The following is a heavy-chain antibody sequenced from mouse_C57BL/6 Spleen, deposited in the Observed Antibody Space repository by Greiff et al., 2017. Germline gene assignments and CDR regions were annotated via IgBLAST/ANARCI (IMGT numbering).Heavy chain of an antibody. CDR2: IRYDGSN. V-gene: IGHV3-6*01. CDR1: GYSITSCYY. Sequence: VQLKESGPGLVKPSQSLSLSCSVTGYSITSCYYWYWIRQFPGNNLECMGYIRYDGSNNYNPSLKNRISITRDTSTNQFFLKLNSVTTEDTATYYCARDGYDEFAYWGQGTLVTVSA. J-gene: IGHJ3*01. D-gene: IGHD2-2*01. CDR3: ARDGYDEFAY.